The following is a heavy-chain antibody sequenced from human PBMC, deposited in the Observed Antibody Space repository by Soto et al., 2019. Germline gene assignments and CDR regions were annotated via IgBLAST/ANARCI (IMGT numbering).Heavy chain of an antibody. J-gene: IGHJ4*02. CDR1: GFTFSSYA. CDR3: AKLKYGGSSPPRRNFDY. CDR2: ISGSGGST. Sequence: PGGSLRLSCAASGFTFSSYAMSWVRQAPGKGLEWVSAISGSGGSTYYADSVKGRFTISRDNSKNTLYLQMNSLRAEDTAVYYCAKLKYGGSSPPRRNFDYWGQGALVTVSS. V-gene: IGHV3-23*01. D-gene: IGHD6-6*01.